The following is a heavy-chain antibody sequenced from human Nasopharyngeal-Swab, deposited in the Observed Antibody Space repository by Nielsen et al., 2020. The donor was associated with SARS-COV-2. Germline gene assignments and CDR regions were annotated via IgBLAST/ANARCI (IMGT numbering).Heavy chain of an antibody. J-gene: IGHJ4*02. D-gene: IGHD3-10*01. Sequence: GESLKISCAASGFTFSSYGMHWVRQAPGKGLEWVAVISYDGSNKYYADSVKGRFTISRDNSKNTLYLQMNSLRAEDTAVYYCAKVGSSGSFDYWGQGTLVTVSS. CDR2: ISYDGSNK. CDR1: GFTFSSYG. CDR3: AKVGSSGSFDY. V-gene: IGHV3-30*18.